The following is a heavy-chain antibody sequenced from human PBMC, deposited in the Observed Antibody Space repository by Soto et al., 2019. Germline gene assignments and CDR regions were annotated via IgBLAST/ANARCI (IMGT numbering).Heavy chain of an antibody. V-gene: IGHV4-39*01. Sequence: SETLSLTCTVSGGSISSSSYYWVWIRQPPGKGLEWIGSIYYSGSTYYNPSLKSRVTISVDTSKNQFSLKLSSVTAADTAVYYCAKPYSSSSKSSRAYYGMDVWGQGTTVTVSS. D-gene: IGHD6-6*01. J-gene: IGHJ6*02. CDR1: GGSISSSSYY. CDR3: AKPYSSSSKSSRAYYGMDV. CDR2: IYYSGST.